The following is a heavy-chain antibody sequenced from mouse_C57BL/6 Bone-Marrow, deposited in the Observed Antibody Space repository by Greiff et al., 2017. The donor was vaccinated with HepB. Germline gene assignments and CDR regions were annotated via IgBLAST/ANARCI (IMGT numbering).Heavy chain of an antibody. CDR2: IDPETGGT. CDR3: TRGVLRDFDV. D-gene: IGHD1-1*01. CDR1: GFTFTDYY. V-gene: IGHV1-15*01. J-gene: IGHJ1*03. Sequence: LLESGAELVRPVASLSLSCKASGFTFTDYYMHLLKQSPVHGLEWIGAIDPETGGTAYNQKFKGKAILTADKSSSTAYMELRSLTSEDSAVYYCTRGVLRDFDVWGTGTTVTVSS.